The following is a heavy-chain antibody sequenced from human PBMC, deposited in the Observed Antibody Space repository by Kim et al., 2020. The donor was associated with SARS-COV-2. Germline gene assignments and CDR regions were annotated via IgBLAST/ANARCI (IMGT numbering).Heavy chain of an antibody. Sequence: TTYHPSLQSRVTMSVDTSKNQFSLKLSSVTAADTAVYYCARDRAAVYFDYWGQGTLVTVSS. J-gene: IGHJ4*02. CDR2: T. V-gene: IGHV4-4*07. CDR3: ARDRAAVYFDY. D-gene: IGHD6-13*01.